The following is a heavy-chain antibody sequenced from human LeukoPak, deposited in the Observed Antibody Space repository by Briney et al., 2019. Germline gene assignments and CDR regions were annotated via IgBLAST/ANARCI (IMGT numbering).Heavy chain of an antibody. D-gene: IGHD3-22*01. J-gene: IGHJ5*02. Sequence: SETLSLTCTVSGYSISSGYYWGWIRQPPGKGLEWIGSIYHSGSTYYNPSLKSRVTISVDTSKNQFSLKLSSVTAAATAVYYCARDSRITMIVVAKNWFDPWGQGTLVTVSS. CDR2: IYHSGST. CDR1: GYSISSGYY. V-gene: IGHV4-38-2*02. CDR3: ARDSRITMIVVAKNWFDP.